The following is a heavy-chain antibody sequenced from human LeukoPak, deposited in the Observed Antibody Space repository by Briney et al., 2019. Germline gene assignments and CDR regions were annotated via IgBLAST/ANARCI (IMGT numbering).Heavy chain of an antibody. CDR1: GFTFSSYE. J-gene: IGHJ4*02. D-gene: IGHD3-10*01. Sequence: PGGSLRLSCAASGFTFSSYEMNWVRQAPGKGLEWVSYISSSGSTIYYADSVKDRFTISRDNAKNSLYLQMNSLRAEDTAIYYCARGSVGLDYWGQGTLVTVSS. CDR2: ISSSGSTI. V-gene: IGHV3-48*03. CDR3: ARGSVGLDY.